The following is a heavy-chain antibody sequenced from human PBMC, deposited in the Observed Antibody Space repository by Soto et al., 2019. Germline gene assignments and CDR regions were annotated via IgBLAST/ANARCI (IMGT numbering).Heavy chain of an antibody. Sequence: PGGALRLSCAAAGFTFSSYWMYWFRQAPGKGLVWVSRINGDGSSTTYAESVKGRFTISRDNAKNTLYLQMNSLSAEDTAVYYFATVAYRGSLFAHCGQGSL. D-gene: IGHD1-26*01. V-gene: IGHV3-74*01. CDR3: ATVAYRGSLFAH. CDR2: INGDGSST. CDR1: GFTFSSYW. J-gene: IGHJ1*01.